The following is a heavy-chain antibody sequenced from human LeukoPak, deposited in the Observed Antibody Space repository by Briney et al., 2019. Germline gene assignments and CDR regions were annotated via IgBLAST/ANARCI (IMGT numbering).Heavy chain of an antibody. CDR2: ISGSGGST. CDR3: AKEWEMATITSYYMDV. V-gene: IGHV3-23*01. D-gene: IGHD5-24*01. Sequence: GGSLRLSCAASGFTFSSYAMSWVRQAPGKGLEWVSAISGSGGSTYYADSVKGRFTISRDNSKNTLYLQMNSLRAEDTAVYYCAKEWEMATITSYYMDVWGKGTTVTVSS. J-gene: IGHJ6*03. CDR1: GFTFSSYA.